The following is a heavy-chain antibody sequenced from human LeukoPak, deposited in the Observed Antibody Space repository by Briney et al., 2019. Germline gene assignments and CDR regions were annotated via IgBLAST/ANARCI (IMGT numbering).Heavy chain of an antibody. CDR1: GYTFTSYD. V-gene: IGHV1-8*01. CDR2: MNPNSGNT. CDR3: ATSTTVTTFDYYGMDV. D-gene: IGHD4-17*01. Sequence: GASVKVSCKASGYTFTSYDINWVRQATGQGLEWMGWMNPNSGNTGYAQKFQGRVTMTRNTSISTAYMELSSLRSEDTAVYYCATSTTVTTFDYYGMDVWGQGTTVTVSS. J-gene: IGHJ6*02.